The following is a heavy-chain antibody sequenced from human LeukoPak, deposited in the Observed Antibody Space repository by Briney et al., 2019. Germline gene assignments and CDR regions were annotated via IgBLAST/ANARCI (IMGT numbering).Heavy chain of an antibody. CDR2: IYNAGST. CDR3: ATSTALGTGWFDP. Sequence: SETLSLTCTVSGGSIRGHYWSWIRQPPGKGLEWIGYIYNAGSTDYNPSLKSRVTISVDTSKNQFSLNLNSVTAADTAVYYCATSTALGTGWFDPWGQGTLVTVSS. CDR1: GGSIRGHY. V-gene: IGHV4-59*08. D-gene: IGHD1-1*01. J-gene: IGHJ5*02.